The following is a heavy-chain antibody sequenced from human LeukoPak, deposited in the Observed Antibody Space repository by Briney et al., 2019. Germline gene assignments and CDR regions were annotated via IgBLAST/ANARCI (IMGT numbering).Heavy chain of an antibody. D-gene: IGHD3-9*01. J-gene: IGHJ4*02. CDR1: GFTFDDYA. CDR3: ARENYDILTGYYPDL. CDR2: ISWNSGSI. Sequence: GGSLRLSCAASGFTFDDYAMHWVRQAPGKGLEWVSGISWNSGSIGYADSVKGRSTISRDNAKNSLYLQMHSLRGEDTAVYYCARENYDILTGYYPDLWGQGTLVTVSS. V-gene: IGHV3-9*01.